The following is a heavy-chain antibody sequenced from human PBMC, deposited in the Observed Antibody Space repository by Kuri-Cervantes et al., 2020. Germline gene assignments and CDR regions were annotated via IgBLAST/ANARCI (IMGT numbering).Heavy chain of an antibody. V-gene: IGHV3-21*03. CDR1: GFNFDDYG. CDR3: ARDFISDAFDI. J-gene: IGHJ3*02. Sequence: GESLKISCISSGFNFDDYGMSWVRQGPGKGLEWVSSISGSSSYIYYADSVKGRFAISRDNAKNSLYLQMNSLRDEDTAVYYCARDFISDAFDIWGQGTMVTVSS. CDR2: ISGSSSYI.